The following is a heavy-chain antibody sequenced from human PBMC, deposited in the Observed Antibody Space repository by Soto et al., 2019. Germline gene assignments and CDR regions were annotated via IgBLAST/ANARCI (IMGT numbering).Heavy chain of an antibody. CDR2: IIPIFGTA. CDR3: ARYYYGSGSYEM. Sequence: ASVKVSCKASGGTFSSYAISWVRQAPGQGLEWMGGIIPIFGTANYAQKFQGRVTITADESTSTAYMELSSLRSEDTAVYYCARYYYGSGSYEMWGQGTLVTVSS. J-gene: IGHJ4*02. D-gene: IGHD3-10*01. CDR1: GGTFSSYA. V-gene: IGHV1-69*13.